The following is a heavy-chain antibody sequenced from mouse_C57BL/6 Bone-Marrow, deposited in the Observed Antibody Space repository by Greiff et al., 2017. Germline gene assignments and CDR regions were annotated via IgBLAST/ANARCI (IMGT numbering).Heavy chain of an antibody. CDR1: GFTFSDYG. CDR3: ARWVLTTSWYFDV. Sequence: DVQLVESGGGLVKPGGSLKLSCAASGFTFSDYGMHWVRQAPEKGLEWVAYISSGSSTIYYADTVKGRFTISRDNAKNTLFLQMTSLRSEDTAMYYCARWVLTTSWYFDVWGTGTTVTVSS. D-gene: IGHD1-1*01. J-gene: IGHJ1*03. CDR2: ISSGSSTI. V-gene: IGHV5-17*01.